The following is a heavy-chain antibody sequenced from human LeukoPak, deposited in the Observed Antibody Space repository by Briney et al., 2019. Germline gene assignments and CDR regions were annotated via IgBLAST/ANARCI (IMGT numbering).Heavy chain of an antibody. J-gene: IGHJ4*02. CDR1: GFRFEDYA. CDR3: AKDMGVAATGSFEY. V-gene: IGHV3-43D*03. D-gene: IGHD1-26*01. CDR2: IGWDGTNI. Sequence: LGGALRVSCAAPGFRFEDYAMHWVRDAPGKGVEWVSLIGWDGTNIYHADSVKGRFTISRDNSKNSLYLQMNSLRAEDTALYYCAKDMGVAATGSFEYWGQGTLVTVSS.